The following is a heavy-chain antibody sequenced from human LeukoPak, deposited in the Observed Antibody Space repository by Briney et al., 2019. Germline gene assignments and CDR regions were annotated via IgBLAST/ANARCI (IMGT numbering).Heavy chain of an antibody. CDR1: GFSLSTSGVG. J-gene: IGHJ5*02. D-gene: IGHD2-15*01. CDR2: IYWDDDK. V-gene: IGHV2-5*02. Sequence: SGPTLVKPTQTLTLTCTFSGFSLSTSGVGVGWIRQPPGKALEWLALIYWDDDKRYSPSLKSRLTITKDTSKNQVVLTMTNMDPVDTATYYCALSRYCSGGSCYSLSTDWFDPWGQGTLVTVSS. CDR3: ALSRYCSGGSCYSLSTDWFDP.